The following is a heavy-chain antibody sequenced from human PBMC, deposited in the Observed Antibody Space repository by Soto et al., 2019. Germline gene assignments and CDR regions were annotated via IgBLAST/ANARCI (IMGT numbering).Heavy chain of an antibody. V-gene: IGHV1-46*01. CDR3: ARDLAYCGGDCYWKDDAFDI. D-gene: IGHD2-21*02. J-gene: IGHJ3*02. Sequence: ASVKVSCKASGGTFSSYAISWVRQAPGQGLEWMGIINPICGTTNYAQKFQGRVTMTTDTSTSTVYMELSSLRSEDTAVYYCARDLAYCGGDCYWKDDAFDIWGQGTMVTVSS. CDR2: INPICGTT. CDR1: GGTFSSYA.